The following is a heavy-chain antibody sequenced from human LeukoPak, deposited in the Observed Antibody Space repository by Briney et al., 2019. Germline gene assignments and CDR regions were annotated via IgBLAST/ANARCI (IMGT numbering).Heavy chain of an antibody. D-gene: IGHD2-15*01. CDR1: GSTFTSYG. CDR3: ARDTWDIVVVVAATHWFDP. V-gene: IGHV1-18*01. J-gene: IGHJ5*02. CDR2: ITAYNGNT. Sequence: GASVKVSYKASGSTFTSYGISWVRPAAGQGVEWMGWITAYNGNTNYAQKLQDRVTMTTDTSTSTAYMELRSLRSDNTAVYYCARDTWDIVVVVAATHWFDPWGQGTLVTVSS.